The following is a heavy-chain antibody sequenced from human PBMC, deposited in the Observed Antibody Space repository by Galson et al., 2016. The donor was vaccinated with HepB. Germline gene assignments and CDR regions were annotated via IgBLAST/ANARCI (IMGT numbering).Heavy chain of an antibody. CDR3: ARVSGTYVAFDI. Sequence: SETLSLTCTVSGGSISSSDYKWGWVRQPPGKGLEWIGFVYYSGSTKYKSALKNRVTISVDTSKNQFSLKMNSVSAADTAVDYCARVSGTYVAFDIWGRGTMITVSS. CDR1: GGSISSSDYK. V-gene: IGHV4-61*08. J-gene: IGHJ3*02. CDR2: VYYSGST. D-gene: IGHD1-26*01.